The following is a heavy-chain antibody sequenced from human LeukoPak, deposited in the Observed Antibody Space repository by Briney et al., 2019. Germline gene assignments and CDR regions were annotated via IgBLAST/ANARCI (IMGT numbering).Heavy chain of an antibody. CDR3: ARVCAVRGHYYYYYVDD. CDR2: IYHSGST. D-gene: IGHD3-10*01. CDR1: GYSISSGYY. V-gene: IGHV4-38-2*02. Sequence: KPSETLSLTCTVSGYSISSGYYWGWIRQPPGKGLEWIGSIYHSGSTYYNPSLKSRVTISVDTSKNQFSLKLSSVTAADTAVYYCARVCAVRGHYYYYYVDDWGKGTTVTISS. J-gene: IGHJ6*03.